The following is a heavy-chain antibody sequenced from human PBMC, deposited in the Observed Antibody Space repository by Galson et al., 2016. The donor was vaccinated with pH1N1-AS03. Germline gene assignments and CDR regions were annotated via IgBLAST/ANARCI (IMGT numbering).Heavy chain of an antibody. CDR3: ARDPRGPCSSASCPTTYYFGMDV. D-gene: IGHD1-26*01. CDR2: INPNNGVT. V-gene: IGHV1-2*04. Sequence: KVSCKASRYIFTGFYVHWVRQAPGQGLEWMGWINPNNGVTNYAQKFQAWVTMTGDTSISTAYMELYGLKSDDTAVYYCARDPRGPCSSASCPTTYYFGMDVWGQGTTVIVSS. J-gene: IGHJ6*02. CDR1: RYIFTGFY.